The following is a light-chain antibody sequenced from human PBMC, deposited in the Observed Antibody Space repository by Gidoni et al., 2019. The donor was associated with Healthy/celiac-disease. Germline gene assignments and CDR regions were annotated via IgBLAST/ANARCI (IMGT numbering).Light chain of an antibody. V-gene: IGKV1-33*01. CDR3: QQYDNLPIT. J-gene: IGKJ5*01. CDR2: DAS. CDR1: QDISNY. Sequence: IQMSQSPSSLSASVGDRVTIPCQASQDISNYLNWYQQKPGKAPKLLIYDASNLETGVPSRFCRSSSGTDFSFTISSLQPEDISTYYCQQYDNLPITFGQGTRLEIK.